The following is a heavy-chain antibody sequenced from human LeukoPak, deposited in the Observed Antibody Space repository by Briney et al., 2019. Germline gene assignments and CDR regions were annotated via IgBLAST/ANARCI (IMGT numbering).Heavy chain of an antibody. V-gene: IGHV3-74*01. J-gene: IGHJ3*02. CDR3: ARISSGWYPDTFDI. CDR2: INYDGSST. D-gene: IGHD6-19*01. CDR1: GFTFSNFW. Sequence: GGSLRLSCAASGFTFSNFWMHWVRQAPGKGLVWVSRINYDGSSTSYADSVKGRFTISRDNAKNTLYLQMNSLRAEDTAVYYCARISSGWYPDTFDIWGQGTMVTVSS.